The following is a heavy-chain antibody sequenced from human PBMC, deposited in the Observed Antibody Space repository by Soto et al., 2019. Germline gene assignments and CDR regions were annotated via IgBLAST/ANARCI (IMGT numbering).Heavy chain of an antibody. Sequence: GGSLRLSCAASGFTFSNYAMTWVRQAPGKGLERVSALSGSGVSTYYADSVMGRFTISRDNSKNTVYLQMNSLRAEDTAVYYCAKIESRFYYDSTGYYPFDYWGQGTLVTVPQ. CDR2: LSGSGVST. J-gene: IGHJ4*02. D-gene: IGHD3-22*01. V-gene: IGHV3-23*01. CDR1: GFTFSNYA. CDR3: AKIESRFYYDSTGYYPFDY.